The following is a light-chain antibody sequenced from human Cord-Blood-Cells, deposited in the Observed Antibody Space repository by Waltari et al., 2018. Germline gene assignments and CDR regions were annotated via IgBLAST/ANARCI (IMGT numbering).Light chain of an antibody. CDR3: QKYNSVPRT. V-gene: IGKV1-27*01. Sequence: DIQMTQSPSSLSASVGDRVTITCRASQGISKYLAWYQQKPGKVPKLLIYAASTLQSGVPSRFSGSGSGTDFTLTISSLQPEDVATYYCQKYNSVPRTFGQGTKVEIK. CDR1: QGISKY. CDR2: AAS. J-gene: IGKJ1*01.